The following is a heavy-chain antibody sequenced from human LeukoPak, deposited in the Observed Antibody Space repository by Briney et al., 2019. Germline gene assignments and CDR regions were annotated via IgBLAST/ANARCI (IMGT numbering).Heavy chain of an antibody. CDR1: GFSLTTYY. J-gene: IGHJ4*02. Sequence: KPSETLSLTCTVSGFSLTTYYWSWIRQSPGNGLEWIGQIHSSGSTTSNPSLKSRVTISIVTSKNQFSLHLSSVTAADTAVYYCARDIREVGESHYFDYWGQGTLVTVTS. CDR3: ARDIREVGESHYFDY. D-gene: IGHD1-26*01. V-gene: IGHV4-59*01. CDR2: IHSSGST.